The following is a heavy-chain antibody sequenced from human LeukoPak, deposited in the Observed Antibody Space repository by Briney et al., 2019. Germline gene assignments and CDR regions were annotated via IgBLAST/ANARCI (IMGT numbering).Heavy chain of an antibody. Sequence: PGGSLRLSCAASGFTFSSYAMSWVRQAPGKGLEWIGEINHSGSTNYNPSLKSRVTISVDTSKNQFSLKLSSVTAADTAVYYCARRDYWGQGTLVTVSS. J-gene: IGHJ4*02. CDR1: GFTFSSYA. CDR3: ARRDY. V-gene: IGHV4-34*01. CDR2: INHSGST.